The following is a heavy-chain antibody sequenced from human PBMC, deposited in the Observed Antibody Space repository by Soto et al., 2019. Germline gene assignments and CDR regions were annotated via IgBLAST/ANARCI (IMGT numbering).Heavy chain of an antibody. V-gene: IGHV3-30*18. J-gene: IGHJ4*02. CDR3: AKDTSYLKRSGNNIFGP. D-gene: IGHD3-3*02. Sequence: QVQLVESGGGVVQPGRSLRLSCAVSGFTFSSYGMHWVRQAPGKGLEWVAHISYDGSNEHYVDSVKGRFTISRDNSKNGPYFQMNSLGAEQRLVYSCAKDTSYLKRSGNNIFGPGAQGPLVTFS. CDR2: ISYDGSNE. CDR1: GFTFSSYG.